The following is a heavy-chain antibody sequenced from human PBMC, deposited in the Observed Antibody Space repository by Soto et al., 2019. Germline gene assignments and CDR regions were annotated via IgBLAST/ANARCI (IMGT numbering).Heavy chain of an antibody. Sequence: GGSLRLSCAASGFTFSNAWMSWVRQAPGKGLEWVGRIKSKTDGGTTDYAAPVKGRFTISRDDSKNTLYLQMNSLKTEDTAVYYCTTDQGYFDWLADYWGQGTLVTVSS. CDR1: GFTFSNAW. J-gene: IGHJ4*02. V-gene: IGHV3-15*01. D-gene: IGHD3-9*01. CDR2: IKSKTDGGTT. CDR3: TTDQGYFDWLADY.